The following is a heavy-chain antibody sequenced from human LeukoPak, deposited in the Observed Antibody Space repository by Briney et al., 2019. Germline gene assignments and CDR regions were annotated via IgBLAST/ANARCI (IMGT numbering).Heavy chain of an antibody. CDR1: GGSFSGYY. Sequence: SETLSLTCAVYGGSFSGYYWSWIRQPPGKGLEWIGEINHSGSTNYNPSLKSRVTISVDTSKNQFSLKLSSVTAADTAVYYCASYDSSGYYFRLFDYWGQGTLVTVSS. CDR2: INHSGST. CDR3: ASYDSSGYYFRLFDY. V-gene: IGHV4-34*01. D-gene: IGHD3-22*01. J-gene: IGHJ4*02.